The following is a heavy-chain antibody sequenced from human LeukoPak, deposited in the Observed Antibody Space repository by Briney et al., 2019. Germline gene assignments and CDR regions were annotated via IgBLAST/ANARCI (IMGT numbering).Heavy chain of an antibody. CDR2: INPNSGGT. D-gene: IGHD6-25*01. Sequence: ASVKVSCTPTGYTFTGYYMHWVRQAPGPGLEWMGWINPNSGGTNCAQRFQGRVTMTRDTSISTAYMELSGLRSDDTAVYYCARSIKPSSGGYYFNFWGQGTLVTVSS. J-gene: IGHJ4*02. CDR1: GYTFTGYY. V-gene: IGHV1-2*02. CDR3: ARSIKPSSGGYYFNF.